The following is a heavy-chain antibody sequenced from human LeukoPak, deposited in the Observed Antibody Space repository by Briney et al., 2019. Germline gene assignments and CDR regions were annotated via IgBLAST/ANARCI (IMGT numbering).Heavy chain of an antibody. D-gene: IGHD3-22*01. J-gene: IGHJ4*02. V-gene: IGHV5-51*01. Sequence: GESLKISCKASGYSFTTYWIGWVRQMPGKGLEWMGIIYPGDSDTRYSPSFQGQVTISADRSISTAYLQWSSLKASDTAMYYCARSYDSSGYYFDYWGQGTLVTVSS. CDR3: ARSYDSSGYYFDY. CDR1: GYSFTTYW. CDR2: IYPGDSDT.